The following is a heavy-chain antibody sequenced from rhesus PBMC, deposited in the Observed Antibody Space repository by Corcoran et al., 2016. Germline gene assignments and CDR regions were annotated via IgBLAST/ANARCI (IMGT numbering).Heavy chain of an antibody. CDR2: ISGNRETN. CDR1: GVSLYGTS. V-gene: IGHV4-147*01. CDR3: ARYAISLDV. J-gene: IGHJ5-2*02. Sequence: QVLLQESGPGLVKPSATLSLTCAVSGVSLYGTSWTWIRQYPGKGLDWIGNISGNRETNSSNAALGGRVTISKDTSQNQYSLMLTSVTAADTAIYYCARYAISLDVWGRGVLVTVSS. D-gene: IGHD2-39*01.